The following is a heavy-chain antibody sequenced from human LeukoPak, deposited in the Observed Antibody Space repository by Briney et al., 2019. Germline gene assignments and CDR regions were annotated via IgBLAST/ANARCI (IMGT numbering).Heavy chain of an antibody. CDR1: GYRFSSYW. CDR2: IYPGDSDT. Sequence: GESLKISCKGSGYRFSSYWIGWVRQMPGKGLEWMGIIYPGDSDTRYSPSFQGQVTISADKSISTAYLQWSSLKASDTAMYYCARQGDSYGPIYGMDVWGQGTTVTVSS. D-gene: IGHD5-18*01. CDR3: ARQGDSYGPIYGMDV. V-gene: IGHV5-51*01. J-gene: IGHJ6*02.